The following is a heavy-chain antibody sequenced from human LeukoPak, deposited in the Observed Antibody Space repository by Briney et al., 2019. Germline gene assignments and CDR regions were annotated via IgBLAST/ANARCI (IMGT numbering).Heavy chain of an antibody. CDR3: ARSNYIIVVVPAAIHFDY. Sequence: SETLSLTCTVSGGSISSSSYYWGWIRQPPGKGLEWIGSIYYSGSTYYNPSLKSRVTISVDTSKNQFSLKLSSVTAADTAVYYCARSNYIIVVVPAAIHFDYWGQGTLVTVSS. J-gene: IGHJ4*02. V-gene: IGHV4-39*01. CDR2: IYYSGST. CDR1: GGSISSSSYY. D-gene: IGHD2-2*01.